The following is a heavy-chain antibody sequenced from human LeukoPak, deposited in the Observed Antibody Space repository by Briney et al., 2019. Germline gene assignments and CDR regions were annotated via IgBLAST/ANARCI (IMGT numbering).Heavy chain of an antibody. CDR2: INTDGTTT. CDR3: AKVRLGYCSGGSCSRGGTPMDV. CDR1: GFNFSRYW. D-gene: IGHD2-15*01. Sequence: PGGSLRLSCVGSGFNFSRYWMNWVRQAPGKGLMWVSRINTDGTTTNYADSVKGRFSVSRDNAKSTLYLQMNSLRVEDTAVYYCAKVRLGYCSGGSCSRGGTPMDVWGKGITVTISS. J-gene: IGHJ6*03. V-gene: IGHV3-74*01.